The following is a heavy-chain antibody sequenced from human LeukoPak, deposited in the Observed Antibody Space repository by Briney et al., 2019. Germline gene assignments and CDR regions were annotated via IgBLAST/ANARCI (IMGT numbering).Heavy chain of an antibody. CDR3: AKDPIFSGSYGVFDY. J-gene: IGHJ4*02. D-gene: IGHD1-26*01. CDR2: ISNNGGYT. CDR1: GFTFSSSA. Sequence: GGSLRLSCAASGFTFSSSAMSWVRQAPGKGLEWVSAISNNGGYTYYADSAEGRFTISRDNSKNTLCLQMNSLRAGDTAVYYCAKDPIFSGSYGVFDYWGLGTLVTVSS. V-gene: IGHV3-23*01.